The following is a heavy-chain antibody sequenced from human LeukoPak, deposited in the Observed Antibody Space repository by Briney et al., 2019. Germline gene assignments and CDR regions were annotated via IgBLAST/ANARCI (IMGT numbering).Heavy chain of an antibody. CDR3: ARERRYSSSWRHAFDI. Sequence: GASVKVSCKASGYTFTSYGISWVRQAPGQGLEWMGWISAYNGNTNYAQKLQGRVTMTTDTSTSTAYMELRSLRSEDTAVYYCARERRYSSSWRHAFDIWGQGTMVTVSS. D-gene: IGHD6-13*01. V-gene: IGHV1-18*01. J-gene: IGHJ3*02. CDR2: ISAYNGNT. CDR1: GYTFTSYG.